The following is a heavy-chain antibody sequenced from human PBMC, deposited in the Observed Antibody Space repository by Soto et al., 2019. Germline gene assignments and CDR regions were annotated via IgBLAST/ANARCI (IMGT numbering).Heavy chain of an antibody. J-gene: IGHJ6*02. CDR3: ARVFWPDYYYGMDV. CDR2: IYYSGTT. CDR1: GGSISSGGYY. Sequence: QVQLQESGPGLVKPSETLSVTCTISGGSISSGGYYWGWIRQFPGKGLEWIVYIYYSGTTYYNPSLKSRITISVDMSENQFSLKLTSVTAADTAVYYCARVFWPDYYYGMDVWGQGTTVTVSS. V-gene: IGHV4-31*03.